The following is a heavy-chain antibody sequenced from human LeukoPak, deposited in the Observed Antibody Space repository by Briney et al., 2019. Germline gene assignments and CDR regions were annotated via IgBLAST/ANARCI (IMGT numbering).Heavy chain of an antibody. CDR1: GYSIRSGYH. D-gene: IGHD6-13*01. V-gene: IGHV4-38-2*02. CDR3: ARVAAAGNYYFDY. Sequence: SETPSLTCSVSGYSIRSGYHWAWIRQSPGKGLEWLGSIYHSGSTYYNPSLKSRVTMSVDTSKNQFSLKLSSVTAADTAVYFCARVAAAGNYYFDYWGQGTLVTVSS. CDR2: IYHSGST. J-gene: IGHJ4*02.